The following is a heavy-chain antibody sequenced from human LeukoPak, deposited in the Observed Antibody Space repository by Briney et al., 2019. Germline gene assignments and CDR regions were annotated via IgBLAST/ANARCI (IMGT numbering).Heavy chain of an antibody. Sequence: GGSLRLSCAASGFTLSNYDMHWVRQATGKGLEWVSGIDTTGDTDYPGSVKGRFTISRDNSQNTLYLQMNSLRADDTAVYYCAKDQGTAIFGMIIPDWYFDLWGRGTLVTVSS. CDR2: IDTTGDT. CDR1: GFTLSNYD. V-gene: IGHV3-13*04. D-gene: IGHD3-3*01. CDR3: AKDQGTAIFGMIIPDWYFDL. J-gene: IGHJ2*01.